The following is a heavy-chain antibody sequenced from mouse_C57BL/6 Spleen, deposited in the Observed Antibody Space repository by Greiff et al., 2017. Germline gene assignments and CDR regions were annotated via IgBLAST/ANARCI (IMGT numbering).Heavy chain of an antibody. J-gene: IGHJ4*01. V-gene: IGHV1-82*01. Sequence: VQGVESGPELVKPGASVKISCKASGYAFSSSWMNWVKQRPGKGLEWIGRIYPGDGDTNYNGKFKGKATLTADKSSSTAYMQLSSLTSEDSAVYFCARRGYGSRPLYAMDYWGQGTSVTVSS. CDR3: ARRGYGSRPLYAMDY. CDR1: GYAFSSSW. D-gene: IGHD1-1*01. CDR2: IYPGDGDT.